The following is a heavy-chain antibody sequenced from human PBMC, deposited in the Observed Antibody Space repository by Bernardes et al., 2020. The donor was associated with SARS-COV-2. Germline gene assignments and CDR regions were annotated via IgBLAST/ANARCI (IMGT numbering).Heavy chain of an antibody. V-gene: IGHV3-30-3*01. CDR3: AREGPGTYGGSFDY. Sequence: GGSLRLSCVASGFTFSRHPLHWVRQAPGKGLEWVAFISHDGSASNYADSVKGRFIISRDNSKSTLHLQMSSLGPDDTALYYCAREGPGTYGGSFDYWGQGTLVSVSA. CDR1: GFTFSRHP. J-gene: IGHJ4*02. D-gene: IGHD1-26*01. CDR2: ISHDGSAS.